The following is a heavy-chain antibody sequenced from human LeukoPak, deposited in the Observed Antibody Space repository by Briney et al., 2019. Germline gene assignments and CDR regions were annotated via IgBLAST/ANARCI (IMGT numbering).Heavy chain of an antibody. CDR2: ITGSDSTA. Sequence: GGSLRLSCAASGFSLNNYGMNWVRQAPGKGLEWVSGITGSDSTAYYAGSVKGRFTISRDDSKNTLYLQMSSLRVDDTAIYYCAKSGASPLYHLDVWGKGATVTVSS. CDR3: AKSGASPLYHLDV. D-gene: IGHD1-26*01. CDR1: GFSLNNYG. V-gene: IGHV3-23*01. J-gene: IGHJ6*03.